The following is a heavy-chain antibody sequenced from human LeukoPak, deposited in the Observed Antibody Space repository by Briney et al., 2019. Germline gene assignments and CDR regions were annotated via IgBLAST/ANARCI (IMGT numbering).Heavy chain of an antibody. D-gene: IGHD6-19*01. CDR3: ARVISGWYRYFDY. V-gene: IGHV4-39*07. CDR2: IYHSGST. CDR1: GGSISSSSYY. Sequence: SETLSLTCTVSGGSISSSSYYWGWIRQPPGKGLEWIGEIYHSGSTNYNPSLKSRVTISVDKSKNQFSLKLSSVTAADTAVYYCARVISGWYRYFDYWGQGTLVTVSS. J-gene: IGHJ4*02.